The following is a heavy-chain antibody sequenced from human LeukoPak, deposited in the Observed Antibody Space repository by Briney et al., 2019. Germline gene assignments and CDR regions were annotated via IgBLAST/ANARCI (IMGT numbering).Heavy chain of an antibody. J-gene: IGHJ5*02. CDR3: AKDFGWAGTSNWFDP. D-gene: IGHD1-7*01. Sequence: GGSLRLSCAASGFTFSSYAMSWVRQAPGKGLEWVSAISGSGGSTYYADSVKGRFTISRDNSKNTLYLQMNSLRAEDTAVYYCAKDFGWAGTSNWFDPWGQGTLVAVSS. CDR1: GFTFSSYA. V-gene: IGHV3-23*01. CDR2: ISGSGGST.